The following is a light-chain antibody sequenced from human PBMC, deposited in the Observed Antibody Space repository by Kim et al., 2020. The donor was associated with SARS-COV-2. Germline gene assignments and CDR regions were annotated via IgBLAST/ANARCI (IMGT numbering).Light chain of an antibody. Sequence: GALGQTARITCGGNNIGSKNVHWYQQKPGQAPVLVIYRDSNRPSGIPERFSGSNSGNTATLTISRAQAGDEADYYCQVWDSSTGVFGGGTQRTVL. V-gene: IGLV3-9*01. CDR1: NIGSKN. CDR3: QVWDSSTGV. J-gene: IGLJ3*02. CDR2: RDS.